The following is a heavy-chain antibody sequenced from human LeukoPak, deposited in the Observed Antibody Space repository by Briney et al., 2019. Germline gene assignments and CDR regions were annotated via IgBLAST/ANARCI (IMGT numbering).Heavy chain of an antibody. D-gene: IGHD2-15*01. J-gene: IGHJ5*02. CDR2: ISSSGSTI. CDR1: GFTFSDYY. V-gene: IGHV3-11*04. Sequence: GGSLRLSCAASGFTFSDYYMSWIRQAPGKGLEWVSYISSSGSTIYYADSVKGRFTISRDNAKNSLYLQMNSLRAEDTAVYYCARDTVVAATRLYKWFDPWGQGTLVTVSP. CDR3: ARDTVVAATRLYKWFDP.